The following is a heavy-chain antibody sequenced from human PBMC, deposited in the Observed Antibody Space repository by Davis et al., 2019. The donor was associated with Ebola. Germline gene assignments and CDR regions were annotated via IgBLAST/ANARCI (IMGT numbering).Heavy chain of an antibody. V-gene: IGHV3-7*01. CDR1: GFTFSSYW. J-gene: IGHJ4*02. CDR3: AKDAALDSSSWYSTDY. CDR2: IKQDGSEK. D-gene: IGHD6-13*01. Sequence: GGSLRLSCAASGFTFSSYWMSWVRQAPGKGLEWVANIKQDGSEKYYVDSVKGRFTISRDNAKNSLYLQMNSLRAEDTAVYYCAKDAALDSSSWYSTDYWGQGTLVTVSS.